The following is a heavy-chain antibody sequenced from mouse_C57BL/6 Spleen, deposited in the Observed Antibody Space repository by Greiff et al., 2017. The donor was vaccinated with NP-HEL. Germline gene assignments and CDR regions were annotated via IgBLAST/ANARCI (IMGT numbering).Heavy chain of an antibody. CDR1: GYTFTSYW. CDR2: IHPNSGST. CDR3: ARTEDIWRVRRHAMDY. D-gene: IGHD5-1*01. V-gene: IGHV1-64*01. Sequence: QVQLQQPGAELVKPGASVKLSCKASGYTFTSYWMHWVKQRPGQGLEWIGMIHPNSGSTKYNEKFKSKATLTVDKSSSTAYMQLSSLTSEDSAVYYCARTEDIWRVRRHAMDYWGQGTSVTVSS. J-gene: IGHJ4*01.